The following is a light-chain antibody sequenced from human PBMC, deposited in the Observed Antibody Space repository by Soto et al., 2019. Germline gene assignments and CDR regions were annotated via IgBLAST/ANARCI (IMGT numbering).Light chain of an antibody. CDR2: GAS. Sequence: DIVLTQSPGTLSLSPGERATLSCRASQSVTSSYLAWYQQKPGQAPRLLIYGASSRATGIPDRFTGSGSGTDFTLTINRREPEDFAVYYCQQYGTSRQTFGQGTKVEVK. CDR1: QSVTSSY. V-gene: IGKV3-20*01. CDR3: QQYGTSRQT. J-gene: IGKJ1*01.